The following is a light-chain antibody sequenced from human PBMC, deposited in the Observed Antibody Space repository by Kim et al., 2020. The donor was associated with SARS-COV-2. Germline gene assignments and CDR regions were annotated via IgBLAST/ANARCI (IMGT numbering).Light chain of an antibody. CDR2: NVS. V-gene: IGLV2-14*03. CDR3: TSYTRSDTWV. J-gene: IGLJ3*02. CDR1: NNAVGGYNY. Sequence: GQSITISCTGTNNAVGGYNYVSWYQQHPGKAPKFMIYNVSKRPSGASDRFSGSKSGNTASLTISGLQAEDEADYYCTSYTRSDTWVFGGGTQLTVL.